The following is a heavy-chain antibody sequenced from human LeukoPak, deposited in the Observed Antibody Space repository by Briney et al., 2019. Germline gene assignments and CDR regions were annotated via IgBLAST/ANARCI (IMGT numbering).Heavy chain of an antibody. CDR3: AKDRQWLVLGVGDY. CDR2: ISSSSSYI. V-gene: IGHV3-21*04. J-gene: IGHJ4*02. Sequence: GGSLRLSCAASEFPFSSYGMTWVRQAPGKGLEWVSSISSSSSYIYYADSVKGRFTISRDNAKNTLYLQMNSLRAEDTAVYYCAKDRQWLVLGVGDYWGQGTLVTVSS. CDR1: EFPFSSYG. D-gene: IGHD6-19*01.